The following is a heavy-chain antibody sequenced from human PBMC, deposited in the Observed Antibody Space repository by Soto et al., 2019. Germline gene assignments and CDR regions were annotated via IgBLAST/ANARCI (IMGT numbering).Heavy chain of an antibody. Sequence: AAVKVSCKASGYTFTGYGISWVRQAPGQGLEWMGWISAYNGNTNYAQKLRGRVTMTTDTSTSTAYMELRSLRSDDTAVYYCARHDFWSEYYYYGSDGCGQVTTVTVSS. CDR3: ARHDFWSEYYYYGSDG. CDR2: ISAYNGNT. V-gene: IGHV1-18*04. J-gene: IGHJ6*02. CDR1: GYTFTGYG. D-gene: IGHD3-3*01.